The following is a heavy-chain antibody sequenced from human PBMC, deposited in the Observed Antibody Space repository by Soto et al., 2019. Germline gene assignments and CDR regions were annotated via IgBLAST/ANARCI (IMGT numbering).Heavy chain of an antibody. J-gene: IGHJ6*02. CDR1: GFIFTDYA. D-gene: IGHD1-1*01. V-gene: IGHV3-23*01. CDR2: LSGSGGDT. Sequence: EMQLLESGGGLVQLGGSLRLSCAASGFIFTDYAMTWVRQAPGKGLEWVSGLSGSGGDTYYADSVKGRFTVSRDNSRKTLYRQRNSRGAEATAVNYWAKVFRQAWEQDYSSVLDVGGQGTRVT. CDR3: AKVFRQAWEQDYSSVLDV.